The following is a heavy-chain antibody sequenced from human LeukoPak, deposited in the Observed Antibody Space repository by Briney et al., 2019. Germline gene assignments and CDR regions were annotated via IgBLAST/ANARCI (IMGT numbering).Heavy chain of an antibody. Sequence: PGGSLRLSCAASGFTFSDYYMSWIRQAPGKGLEWVSYISSSGSTIYYADSVRGRFTISRDNAKNSLYLQMNSLRAEDTAVYYCARAHSSGWYREIDYWGQGTLVTVSS. CDR2: ISSSGSTI. J-gene: IGHJ4*02. V-gene: IGHV3-11*04. CDR3: ARAHSSGWYREIDY. D-gene: IGHD6-19*01. CDR1: GFTFSDYY.